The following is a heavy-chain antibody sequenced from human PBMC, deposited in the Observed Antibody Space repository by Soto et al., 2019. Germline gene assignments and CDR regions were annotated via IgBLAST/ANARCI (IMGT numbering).Heavy chain of an antibody. CDR3: ASYRGALYFES. CDR1: GRTMSSNY. Sequence: PSETLSLTCSVSGRTMSSNYWSWIRQSPDKGLEWLGYVFYGGTDYNPSLGGRVSMSVETSKRQFSLKLTSVTVADTAVYYCASYRGALYFESWGPGILVTVSS. D-gene: IGHD3-16*01. V-gene: IGHV4-59*01. CDR2: VFYGGT. J-gene: IGHJ4*02.